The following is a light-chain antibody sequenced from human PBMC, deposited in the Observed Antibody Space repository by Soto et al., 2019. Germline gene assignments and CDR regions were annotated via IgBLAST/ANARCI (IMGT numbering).Light chain of an antibody. CDR2: DVS. Sequence: QSALTQPRSVSGSPGQSVTISCTGASSDVGAYNFVSWYQQHPGKAPKVMIHDVSQRPSGVPDRFPGSKSGNTASLTISGLQAEDEADYYCCSYAGRYTFVFGTGTKLTVL. V-gene: IGLV2-11*01. CDR3: CSYAGRYTFV. J-gene: IGLJ1*01. CDR1: SSDVGAYNF.